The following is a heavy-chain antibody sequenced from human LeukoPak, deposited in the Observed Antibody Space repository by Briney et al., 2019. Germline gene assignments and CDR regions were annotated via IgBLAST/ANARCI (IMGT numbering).Heavy chain of an antibody. CDR1: GGSISGYY. D-gene: IGHD1-26*01. CDR2: IDHSGST. J-gene: IGHJ1*01. V-gene: IGHV4-34*01. CDR3: ARAPYSGSYEGFQH. Sequence: SETLSLTRTVSGGSISGYYWSWIRQPPGKGLEWIGEIDHSGSTNYNPSLKSRVTISVDTSKNQFSLILSSLTAADTAVYYCARAPYSGSYEGFQHWGQGTLVTVSS.